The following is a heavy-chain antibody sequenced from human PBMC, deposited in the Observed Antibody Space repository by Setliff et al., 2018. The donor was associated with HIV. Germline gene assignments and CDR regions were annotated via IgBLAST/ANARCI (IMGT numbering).Heavy chain of an antibody. CDR2: IKSKTDGGTT. CDR3: ATGIVAATYFDY. J-gene: IGHJ4*02. V-gene: IGHV3-15*01. CDR1: GFTFSNAW. D-gene: IGHD1-26*01. Sequence: LRLSCAASGFTFSNAWMSWVRQAPGKGLEWVGRIKSKTDGGTTDYAAPVKGRFTASRDNSKNTLYLQMDSLRLDDTAVYFCATGIVAATYFDYWGQGTLVTVSS.